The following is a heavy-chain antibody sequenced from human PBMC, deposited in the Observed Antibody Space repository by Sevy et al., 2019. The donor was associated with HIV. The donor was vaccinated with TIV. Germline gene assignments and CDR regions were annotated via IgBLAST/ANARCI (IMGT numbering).Heavy chain of an antibody. CDR3: ARISDYGEDTAHDAFDI. CDR2: IYYSGST. CDR1: GGSISSYY. D-gene: IGHD4-17*01. Sequence: SETLSLTCTVSGGSISSYYWSWIRQPPGKGLEWIGYIYYSGSTNYNPSLKGRVTISVDTSKNQFSLKLSSVTAADTAVYYCARISDYGEDTAHDAFDIWGQGTMVTVSS. J-gene: IGHJ3*02. V-gene: IGHV4-59*01.